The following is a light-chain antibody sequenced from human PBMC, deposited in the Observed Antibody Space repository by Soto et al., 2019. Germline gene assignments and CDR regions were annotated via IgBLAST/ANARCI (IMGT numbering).Light chain of an antibody. Sequence: QSALTQPPSVSGSPGQSVAISCTGARSDVGGYRFVSWYQQHPDKAPKLMIYDVDKRPSGVPDRFSGSKSGNTASLTISGLQVEDEADYFCCSVAGGFLWVSGAGTKVT. CDR2: DVD. J-gene: IGLJ3*02. CDR1: RSDVGGYRF. V-gene: IGLV2-11*01. CDR3: CSVAGGFLWV.